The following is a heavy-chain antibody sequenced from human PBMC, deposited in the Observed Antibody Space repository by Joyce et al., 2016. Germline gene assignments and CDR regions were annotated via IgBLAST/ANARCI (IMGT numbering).Heavy chain of an antibody. V-gene: IGHV3-74*01. D-gene: IGHD4/OR15-4a*01. CDR3: ARSPARNGANDY. Sequence: EVQLVESGGGLVQPGGSLRLSCAASGFSLSSYWIHWVRQVPGKGLVWVSRINYDGTDSTDAGSVKGRFTISRDNAKNTLYLEMNSLRAEDTAVYYCARSPARNGANDYWGQGTLVTVSP. J-gene: IGHJ4*02. CDR2: INYDGTDS. CDR1: GFSLSSYW.